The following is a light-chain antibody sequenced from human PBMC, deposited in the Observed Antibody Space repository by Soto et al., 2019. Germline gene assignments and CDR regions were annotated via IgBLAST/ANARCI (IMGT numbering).Light chain of an antibody. CDR3: SAHGGRNTVL. Sequence: QSVLTQPPSVSGTPGQRVTISCSGSSSNIGSGTVNWYQQLPGTAPIRLIYANNHRPSGVPARFSGSKSGNTAALTVSGLQAEDEADYYCSAHGGRNTVLFGGGTKLTVL. J-gene: IGLJ3*02. CDR1: SSNIGSGT. CDR2: ANN. V-gene: IGLV1-44*01.